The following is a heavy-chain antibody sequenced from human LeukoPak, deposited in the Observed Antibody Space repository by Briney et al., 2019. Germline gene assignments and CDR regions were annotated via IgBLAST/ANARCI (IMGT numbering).Heavy chain of an antibody. J-gene: IGHJ4*02. V-gene: IGHV3-15*01. CDR2: IKSKTDGETT. D-gene: IGHD3-10*01. CDR1: GFTFTNAW. Sequence: PGGSLRLSCVDSGFTFTNAWMSWVRQAPGKGLEWIGRIKSKTDGETTNYAEPVRGRFTISRDNSKSAVYLQMNSLKIEDTAVYYCTTDLGTYYHGSQRLIPIDYWGQGTLVTVSS. CDR3: TTDLGTYYHGSQRLIPIDY.